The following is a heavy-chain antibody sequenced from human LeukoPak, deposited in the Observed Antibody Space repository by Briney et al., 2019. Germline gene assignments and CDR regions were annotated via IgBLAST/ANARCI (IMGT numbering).Heavy chain of an antibody. D-gene: IGHD6-25*01. CDR1: GGSISSYY. V-gene: IGHV4-59*08. Sequence: PWETLSLTCTVSGGSISSYYWSWIRQPPGKGLEWIGYIYYSGSTNYNPSLKSRVTISVDTSKNQFSLKLSSVTAADTAVYYCARLAAAGGFHFDFWGQGTLVTVSS. CDR3: ARLAAAGGFHFDF. J-gene: IGHJ4*02. CDR2: IYYSGST.